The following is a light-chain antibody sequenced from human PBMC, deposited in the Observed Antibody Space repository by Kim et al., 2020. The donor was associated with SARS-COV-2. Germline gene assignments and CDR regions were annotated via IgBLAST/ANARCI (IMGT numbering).Light chain of an antibody. CDR1: NIGSKS. V-gene: IGLV3-21*04. CDR2: YDS. Sequence: SYELTQPPSVSVAPGKTAGIMCGGNNIGSKSVHWYQQKPGQAPVMVIYYDSDRPSGIPERFSGSNSGNTATLTISSVEAGDEADYYCQVWDSSSDHVVFGGGTQLTVL. J-gene: IGLJ2*01. CDR3: QVWDSSSDHVV.